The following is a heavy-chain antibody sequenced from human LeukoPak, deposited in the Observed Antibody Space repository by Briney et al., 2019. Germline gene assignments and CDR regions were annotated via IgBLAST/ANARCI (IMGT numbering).Heavy chain of an antibody. V-gene: IGHV1-18*01. Sequence: GGSVKVSCKASGYTFTSYGISWVRQAPGQGLEWMGWISAYNGNTNYAQKLQGRVTMTTDTSTSTAYMELRSLRSDDTAVYYCAREYSNYEAGWFDPWGQGTLVTVSS. CDR2: ISAYNGNT. J-gene: IGHJ5*02. CDR1: GYTFTSYG. D-gene: IGHD4-11*01. CDR3: AREYSNYEAGWFDP.